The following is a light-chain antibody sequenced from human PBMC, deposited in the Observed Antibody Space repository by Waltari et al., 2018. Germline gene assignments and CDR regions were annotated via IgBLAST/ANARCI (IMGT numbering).Light chain of an antibody. CDR3: CSYAGRYTFV. Sequence: QSALTQPRSVSGSPGQSVTISCTATISDVGNYNYVSWYHQHPGKAPKLIIYEVTKRPSGGPDRLSGSKSGNTASLTISGLQAEDEADYYCCSYAGRYTFVFGTGTKVTVL. CDR2: EVT. V-gene: IGLV2-11*01. CDR1: ISDVGNYNY. J-gene: IGLJ1*01.